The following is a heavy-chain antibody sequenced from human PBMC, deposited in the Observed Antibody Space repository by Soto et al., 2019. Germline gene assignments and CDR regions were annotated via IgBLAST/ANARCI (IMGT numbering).Heavy chain of an antibody. Sequence: EVQLLESGGGLVQPGGSLRLSCAASGFTFSSYAMSWVRQAPGKGLEWVSAISGSGGSTYYADSVKGRFTISRDNSKNTLYLQMNSLRAEDTAVYYGAKTPSWQWLEIDAFDIWGQGTMVTVSS. CDR3: AKTPSWQWLEIDAFDI. J-gene: IGHJ3*02. D-gene: IGHD6-19*01. CDR1: GFTFSSYA. CDR2: ISGSGGST. V-gene: IGHV3-23*01.